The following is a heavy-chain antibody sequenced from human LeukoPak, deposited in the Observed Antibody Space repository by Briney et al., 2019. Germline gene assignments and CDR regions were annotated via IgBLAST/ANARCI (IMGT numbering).Heavy chain of an antibody. CDR3: ARGVYIAAAQYGY. V-gene: IGHV4-59*02. Sequence: TSETLSLTCTVSGGSVSSYYWSWIRQPPGKGLEWIGYIYYSGTTNYNPSLKSRVTISVDTSKNQFSLKLSSVTAADTAVYYCARGVYIAAAQYGYWGQGTLVTVSS. D-gene: IGHD6-13*01. CDR1: GGSVSSYY. CDR2: IYYSGTT. J-gene: IGHJ4*02.